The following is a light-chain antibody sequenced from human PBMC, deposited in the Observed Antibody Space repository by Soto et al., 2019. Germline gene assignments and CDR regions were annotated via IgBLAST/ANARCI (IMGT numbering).Light chain of an antibody. CDR2: EVS. Sequence: ALTQPASLSGSPGQSITISCTGTSSDVGGYNFVSWYQQHPGRAPKLLIYEVSRRPSGVSNRFSGSKSGDTASLTISGLQAEDEADYYFYSYRGYYPRVLGTGTKVTVL. CDR3: YSYRGYYPRV. J-gene: IGLJ1*01. CDR1: SSDVGGYNF. V-gene: IGLV2-14*01.